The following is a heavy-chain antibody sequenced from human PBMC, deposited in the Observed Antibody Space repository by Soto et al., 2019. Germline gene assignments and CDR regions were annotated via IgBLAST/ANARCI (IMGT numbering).Heavy chain of an antibody. V-gene: IGHV3-9*01. Sequence: EVQLVESGGGLVQPGRSLRLSCVASGFTFDDYGMHWVRQAPGKGLEWVSGISWDSGNIGYGDSVKGRFNISRDNAKKSLYLQLNGLTAEDTALYYCAKDRIAGGQWLLLDAFESWGQGTMVTVSS. CDR1: GFTFDDYG. CDR2: ISWDSGNI. CDR3: AKDRIAGGQWLLLDAFES. J-gene: IGHJ3*02. D-gene: IGHD6-19*01.